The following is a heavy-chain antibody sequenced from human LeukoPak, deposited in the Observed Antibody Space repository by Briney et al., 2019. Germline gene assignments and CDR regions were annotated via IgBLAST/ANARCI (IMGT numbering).Heavy chain of an antibody. CDR2: INHSGST. CDR1: GGSFSGYY. J-gene: IGHJ4*02. V-gene: IGHV4-34*01. CDR3: ARLNRLEGITYYDFWSGPPGYFDY. D-gene: IGHD3-3*01. Sequence: SETLSLTCAVYGGSFSGYYWSWIRQPPGKGLEWIGEINHSGSTNYNPSLKSRVTISVDTSKNQFSLKLSSVTAADTAVYYCARLNRLEGITYYDFWSGPPGYFDYWGQGTLVTVSS.